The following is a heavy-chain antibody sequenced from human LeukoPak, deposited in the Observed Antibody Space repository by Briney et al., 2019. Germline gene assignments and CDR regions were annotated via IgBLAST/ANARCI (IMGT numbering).Heavy chain of an antibody. Sequence: GGSLKLSCAASGFTFSGSAMRWVRQAPGKGREWVGRIRSKANSYATAYAASVKGRFSISRDDSKNTADLQMNSLKTEDTAVYYCTRRTGGGLGYWGQGTLVTVSS. V-gene: IGHV3-73*01. D-gene: IGHD1-1*01. CDR3: TRRTGGGLGY. J-gene: IGHJ4*02. CDR1: GFTFSGSA. CDR2: IRSKANSYAT.